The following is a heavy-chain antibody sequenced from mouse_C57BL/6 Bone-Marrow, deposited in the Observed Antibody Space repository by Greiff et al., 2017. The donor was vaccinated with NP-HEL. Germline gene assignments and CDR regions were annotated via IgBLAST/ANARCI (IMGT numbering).Heavy chain of an antibody. V-gene: IGHV5-17*01. Sequence: EVKLMESGGGLVKPGGSLKLSCAASGFTFSDYGMHWVRQAPEKGLEWVVYISSGSSTIYYADTVKGRFTISRDNAKNTLFLQMTSLRSEDTAMYYCARRAYYYGSSYVLYFDVWGTGTTVTVSS. D-gene: IGHD1-1*01. CDR1: GFTFSDYG. J-gene: IGHJ1*03. CDR3: ARRAYYYGSSYVLYFDV. CDR2: ISSGSSTI.